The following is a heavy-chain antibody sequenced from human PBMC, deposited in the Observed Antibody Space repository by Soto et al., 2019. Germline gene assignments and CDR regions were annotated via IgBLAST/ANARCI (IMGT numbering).Heavy chain of an antibody. D-gene: IGHD3-3*01. CDR1: GGSFSGYY. Sequence: LETLPHTCAVYGGSFSGYYWSRIRQPPGKGLEWIGEINHSGSTNYNPSLKSRVTISVDTSKNQFSLKLSSVTAADTAVYYCARISWSGFLFDPWGQGTLVTVSS. J-gene: IGHJ5*02. V-gene: IGHV4-34*01. CDR3: ARISWSGFLFDP. CDR2: INHSGST.